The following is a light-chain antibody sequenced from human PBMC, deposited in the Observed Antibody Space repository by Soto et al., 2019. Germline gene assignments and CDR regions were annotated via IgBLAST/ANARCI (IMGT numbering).Light chain of an antibody. CDR2: KAS. Sequence: DIQMTQSPSTLSASVGDTVTITCRASQSIRNWLAWYQQKPGQAPKLLIHKASTLESGVPSRFSGSGSGTELTLTISSLQPDDFATFYCQQYDRVPYTFGQGTKLEIK. V-gene: IGKV1-5*03. CDR1: QSIRNW. J-gene: IGKJ2*01. CDR3: QQYDRVPYT.